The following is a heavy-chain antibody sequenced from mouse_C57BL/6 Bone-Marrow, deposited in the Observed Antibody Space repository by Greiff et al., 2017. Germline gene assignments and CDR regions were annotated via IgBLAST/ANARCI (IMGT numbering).Heavy chain of an antibody. V-gene: IGHV1-58*01. CDR3: AREGGDGNYEWYAMGY. Sequence: EVKLMQSGAELVRPGASVKMSCKTSGYTFTSYGMNWVKQRPGQGLEWIGDIYLGNGYTEYNEKFKGKATLTSDTSSSTAYMQLSSLTSEDSAIYFCAREGGDGNYEWYAMGYWGQGTSVTGAS. CDR1: GYTFTSYG. CDR2: IYLGNGYT. D-gene: IGHD2-1*01. J-gene: IGHJ4*01.